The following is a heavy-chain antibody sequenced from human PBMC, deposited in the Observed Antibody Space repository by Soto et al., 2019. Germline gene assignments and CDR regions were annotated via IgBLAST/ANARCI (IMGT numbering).Heavy chain of an antibody. V-gene: IGHV3-23*01. D-gene: IGHD3-9*01. CDR2: ISGSGGST. CDR3: VKDLISYYDILTGYYGTGYFDY. CDR1: GFTFSSYA. Sequence: PGGSLRLSCAASGFTFSSYAMSWVRQAPGKGLEWVSAISGSGGSTYYADSVKGRFTISRDNSKNTLYLQMNSLRAEDTAVYYCVKDLISYYDILTGYYGTGYFDYWGQGTLVTVSS. J-gene: IGHJ4*02.